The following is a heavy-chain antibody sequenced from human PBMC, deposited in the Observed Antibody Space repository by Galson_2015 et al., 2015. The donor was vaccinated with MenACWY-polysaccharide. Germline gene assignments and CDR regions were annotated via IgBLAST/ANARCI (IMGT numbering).Heavy chain of an antibody. CDR1: GCSISSGYY. CDR3: ARVEKYSGSYYILH. D-gene: IGHD1-26*01. Sequence: SETLSLTCAVSGCSISSGYYWGWIRQPPGKGLEWIGSIYHSGSTYYNPSLKSRVTISVDTSKNQFSLMLSSVTAADTAVYYCARVEKYSGSYYILHWGQGTLVTVSS. J-gene: IGHJ4*02. CDR2: IYHSGST. V-gene: IGHV4-38-2*01.